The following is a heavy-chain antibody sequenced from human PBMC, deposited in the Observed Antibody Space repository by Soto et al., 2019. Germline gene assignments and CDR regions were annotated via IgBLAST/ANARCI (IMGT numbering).Heavy chain of an antibody. CDR1: GFSIRTYL. CDR3: AREGWRDSTGRVLRGMDV. J-gene: IGHJ6*02. V-gene: IGHV4-59*01. CDR2: SGNT. D-gene: IGHD2-8*02. Sequence: SETLFLTCSGSGFSIRTYLWSWIRQTPGKGLEYIGYSGNTNYNPSLKSRVIISVDTSKNQFSLKLRSVTAADTAVYYCAREGWRDSTGRVLRGMDVWGPGTTVTVSS.